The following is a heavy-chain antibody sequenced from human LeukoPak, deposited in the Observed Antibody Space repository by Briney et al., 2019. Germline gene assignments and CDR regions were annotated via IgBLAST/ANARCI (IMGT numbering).Heavy chain of an antibody. V-gene: IGHV3-66*01. J-gene: IGHJ3*02. Sequence: GGSLRLSCAASGFTVSSNYMSWVRQAPGKGLEWVSVIYSGGSTYYADSVKGRFTISRDNSKNTLYLQMNSLRAEDTAVYYCARFADSSGYYYVKAFDIWGQGTMVTVSS. CDR2: IYSGGST. CDR1: GFTVSSNY. CDR3: ARFADSSGYYYVKAFDI. D-gene: IGHD3-22*01.